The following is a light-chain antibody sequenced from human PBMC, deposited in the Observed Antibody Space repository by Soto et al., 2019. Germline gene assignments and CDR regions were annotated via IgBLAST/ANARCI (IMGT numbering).Light chain of an antibody. CDR3: QQYGSSPWT. Sequence: EIVLTQSPGTLSLSPGERATLSCRASQSVSSSYLAWYQQKPGPAPRPLIYGASSRAIGIPERCSGSGSGKDFTLTISRLEAEDFAVYYSQQYGSSPWTFGQGTKVEIK. J-gene: IGKJ1*01. CDR2: GAS. CDR1: QSVSSSY. V-gene: IGKV3-20*01.